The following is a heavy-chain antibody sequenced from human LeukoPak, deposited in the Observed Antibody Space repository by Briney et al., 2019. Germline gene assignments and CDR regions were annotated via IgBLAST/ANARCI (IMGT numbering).Heavy chain of an antibody. D-gene: IGHD3-10*01. Sequence: SVKVSCKASGGTFSSYAISWVRQAPGQGLEWMGGIIPIFGTANYAQKFQGRVTITADESTSTAYMELSSLRSEDTAVYYCARVGGWFGELGYYMDVWGKGTTVTISS. CDR3: ARVGGWFGELGYYMDV. V-gene: IGHV1-69*13. CDR1: GGTFSSYA. J-gene: IGHJ6*03. CDR2: IIPIFGTA.